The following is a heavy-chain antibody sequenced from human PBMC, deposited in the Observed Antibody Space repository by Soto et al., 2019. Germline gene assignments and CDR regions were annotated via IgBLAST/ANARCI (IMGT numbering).Heavy chain of an antibody. CDR2: ICSSGST. J-gene: IGHJ4*02. V-gene: IGHV4-39*01. CDR3: ARPRRETGTYAQPLDY. CDR1: SASISSCDYY. D-gene: IGHD1-1*01. Sequence: PSETLSLTCTLDSASISSCDYYWGWVRQHPGNGLAWIGSICSSGSTYYNPSLKSRVTISVPTSKNQFSLRLSSVTAADTAVYYCARPRRETGTYAQPLDYWGQGTLVTVSS.